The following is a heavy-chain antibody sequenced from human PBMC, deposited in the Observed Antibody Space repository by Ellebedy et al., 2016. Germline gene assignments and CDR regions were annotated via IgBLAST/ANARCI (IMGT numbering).Heavy chain of an antibody. CDR1: GFSVSTNY. D-gene: IGHD4-23*01. Sequence: GESLKISCVGSGFSVSTNYLSWVRQAPGKGLEWVSVIYSGGKTFYADSVRDRFNISRDNSQNTVYLQINSLRAEDTAVYYCVKAGYGGNVGLDFWGQGTLVTVSS. J-gene: IGHJ4*02. CDR2: IYSGGKT. CDR3: VKAGYGGNVGLDF. V-gene: IGHV3-66*01.